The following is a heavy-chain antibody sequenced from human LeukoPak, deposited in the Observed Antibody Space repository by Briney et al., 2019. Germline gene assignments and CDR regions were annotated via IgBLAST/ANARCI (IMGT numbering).Heavy chain of an antibody. CDR3: ARNWVVRGVPFDY. CDR1: GFTFSSYW. Sequence: GGSLRLSCAASGFTFSSYWMSWVRQAPGKGLEWVANIKQDGSEKYYVDSVKGRFTISRDNAKSSLYLQMNSLRAEDTAVYYCARNWVVRGVPFDYWGQGTLVTVSS. V-gene: IGHV3-7*01. CDR2: IKQDGSEK. J-gene: IGHJ4*02. D-gene: IGHD3-10*01.